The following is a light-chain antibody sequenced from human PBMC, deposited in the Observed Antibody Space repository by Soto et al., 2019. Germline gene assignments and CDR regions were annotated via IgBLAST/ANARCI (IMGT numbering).Light chain of an antibody. Sequence: QSALTQPASVSGSPGQSITISCTGTSSDVGSYNFVSWYQQRPGKAPKLMIFEAIKRPSGVPNRFSGSKSGNTASLTISGLQAEDEADYYCCSYAGSTTWVFGGGTKVTVL. V-gene: IGLV2-23*01. J-gene: IGLJ3*02. CDR1: SSDVGSYNF. CDR2: EAI. CDR3: CSYAGSTTWV.